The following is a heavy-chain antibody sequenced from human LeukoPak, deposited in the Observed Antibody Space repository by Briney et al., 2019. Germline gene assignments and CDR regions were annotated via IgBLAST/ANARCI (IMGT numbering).Heavy chain of an antibody. V-gene: IGHV4-30-2*01. CDR2: INHGGST. J-gene: IGHJ4*02. CDR3: ARTQVLRFLEWLPKTAAFDY. Sequence: SQTLSLTCTVSGGSISSGGYYWSWIRQPPGKGLEWIGEINHGGSTNYNPSLKSRVTISVDTSKNQFSLKLSSVTAADTAVYYCARTQVLRFLEWLPKTAAFDYWGQGTLVTVSS. CDR1: GGSISSGGYY. D-gene: IGHD3-3*01.